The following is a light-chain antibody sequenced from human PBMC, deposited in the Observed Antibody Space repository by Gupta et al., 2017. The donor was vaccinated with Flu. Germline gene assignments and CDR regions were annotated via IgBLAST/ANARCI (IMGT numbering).Light chain of an antibody. V-gene: IGLV1-44*01. Sequence: QSVLTQPPSASATPGQRVTISCSGSSSNIGSNIVNWYQQLPGTAPKLLIYSNNQRPSGVPDRFSGSKSGTSASLAISGLQSEDEADYYCATWDDSLNGSFVFGTGTKVTVL. CDR3: ATWDDSLNGSFV. CDR2: SNN. CDR1: SSNIGSNI. J-gene: IGLJ1*01.